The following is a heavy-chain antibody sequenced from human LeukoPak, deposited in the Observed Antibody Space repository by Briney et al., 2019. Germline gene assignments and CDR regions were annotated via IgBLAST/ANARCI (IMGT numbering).Heavy chain of an antibody. J-gene: IGHJ4*02. Sequence: GASVKVSCKVSGYIFSGYYMHWVRQAPGQGLEWMGWISAYNGNTNYAQKFQGRVTMTRDTSISTAYMELSSLRSEDTALYYCAKGVATNYWGQGTLVTVSS. CDR2: ISAYNGNT. D-gene: IGHD1-1*01. V-gene: IGHV1-2*02. CDR3: AKGVATNY. CDR1: GYIFSGYY.